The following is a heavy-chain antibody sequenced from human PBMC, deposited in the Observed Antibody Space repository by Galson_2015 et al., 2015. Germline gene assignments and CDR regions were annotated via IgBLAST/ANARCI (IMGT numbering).Heavy chain of an antibody. CDR1: GFTFNNYG. CDR2: IWYDGSNK. J-gene: IGHJ6*03. Sequence: SLRLSCAASGFTFNNYGMHWVRQAPGKGLEWVAVIWYDGSNKYYADSVKGRFTISRDNSKNTLYLQMNSLRAEDTAVYYCARGSSNYLDHYYYMDVWGKGTTVTVSS. V-gene: IGHV3-33*01. D-gene: IGHD4-11*01. CDR3: ARGSSNYLDHYYYMDV.